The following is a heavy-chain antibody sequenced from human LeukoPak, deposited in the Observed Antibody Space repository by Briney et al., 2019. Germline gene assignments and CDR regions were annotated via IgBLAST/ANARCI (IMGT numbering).Heavy chain of an antibody. CDR2: IYYSGST. Sequence: PSETLSLTCTVSGGSISSHYWSWIRQPPGKGLEWIGYIYYSGSTNYNPSLKSRVTISVDTSKNQFSLKLSSVTAADTAVYYCARLKMATKQDLYYFDYWGQGTLVTVSS. CDR1: GGSISSHY. J-gene: IGHJ4*02. D-gene: IGHD5-24*01. V-gene: IGHV4-59*11. CDR3: ARLKMATKQDLYYFDY.